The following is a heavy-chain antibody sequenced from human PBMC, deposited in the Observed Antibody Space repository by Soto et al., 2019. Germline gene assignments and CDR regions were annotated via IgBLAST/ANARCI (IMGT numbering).Heavy chain of an antibody. Sequence: GGSLRLSCAASGFTFSNAWMSLVRQAPGKGLEWVGRIKSKTDGGTTDYAAPVKGRFTISRDDSKNTLYLQMNSLKTEDTAVYYCTTGGGKAYYYYYMDVWGKGTTVTVSS. V-gene: IGHV3-15*01. J-gene: IGHJ6*03. CDR3: TTGGGKAYYYYYMDV. D-gene: IGHD3-16*01. CDR2: IKSKTDGGTT. CDR1: GFTFSNAW.